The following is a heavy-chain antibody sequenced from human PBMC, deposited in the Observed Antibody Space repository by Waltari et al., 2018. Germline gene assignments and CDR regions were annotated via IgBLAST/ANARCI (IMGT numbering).Heavy chain of an antibody. Sequence: EVQLVESGGGLVQPGGSLRLSCAASGFTLSDYWMHWVRQAPGKGLVWVSRINRDGSSTIYADSLKGRFTISRDNAKNTLYLQMNSLRAEDTVVYYCARGGSNGAFDIWGQGTMVTVSS. CDR3: ARGGSNGAFDI. CDR2: INRDGSST. J-gene: IGHJ3*02. CDR1: GFTLSDYW. D-gene: IGHD7-27*01. V-gene: IGHV3-74*01.